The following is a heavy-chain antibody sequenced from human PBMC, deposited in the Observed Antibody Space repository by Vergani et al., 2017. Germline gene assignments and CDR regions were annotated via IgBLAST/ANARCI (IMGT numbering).Heavy chain of an antibody. CDR1: GGSISSYY. V-gene: IGHV4-59*01. J-gene: IGHJ6*03. Sequence: QVQLPESGPGLVKPSETLSLTCTVSGGSISSYYWSWIRQPPGKGLEWIGYIYYSGSTNYNPSLKSRVTISVDTSKNQFSLKLSSVTAADTAVYYCATAMANFSYYYYMDVWGKGTTVTVSS. CDR2: IYYSGST. D-gene: IGHD3-10*01. CDR3: ATAMANFSYYYYMDV.